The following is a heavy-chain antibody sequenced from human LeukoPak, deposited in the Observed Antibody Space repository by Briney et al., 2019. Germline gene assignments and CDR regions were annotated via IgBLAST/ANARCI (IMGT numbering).Heavy chain of an antibody. CDR2: ISHSGSP. D-gene: IGHD2-15*01. Sequence: PSETLSLTCTVSGYSISSGHYWGWIRPPPGKGLEWIGSISHSGSPYYNPSLKSRVTISLHTSKNQFSLKLSSVTAADTAVYYCARDPVVPTTSLQFDWYFDLWGRGTLVTVSS. J-gene: IGHJ2*01. V-gene: IGHV4-38-2*02. CDR3: ARDPVVPTTSLQFDWYFDL. CDR1: GYSISSGHY.